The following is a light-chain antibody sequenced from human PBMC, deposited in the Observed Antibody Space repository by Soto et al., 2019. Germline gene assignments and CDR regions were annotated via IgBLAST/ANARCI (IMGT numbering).Light chain of an antibody. J-gene: IGKJ1*01. V-gene: IGKV1-5*01. CDR3: QQYNTYSPWT. Sequence: EIQMTQSPSTLSASVGDRVTITCRASQSIGNLLAWYQQKPGKAPKLLIYDASNLESGVPSRFSGSGSGTEFTLTISSLQPDDFATYHCQQYNTYSPWTFGQGTKVEVK. CDR2: DAS. CDR1: QSIGNL.